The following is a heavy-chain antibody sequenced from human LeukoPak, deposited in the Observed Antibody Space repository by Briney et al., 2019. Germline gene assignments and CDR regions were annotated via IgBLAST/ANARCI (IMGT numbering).Heavy chain of an antibody. CDR1: GFSVSSNY. CDR2: IYSGGYT. J-gene: IGHJ4*02. Sequence: GGSLRLSCAASGFSVSSNYMSWVRQAPGKGLEWVSLIYSGGYTYYADSVKGRFTISRDTSKNMLFLQMNSLSAEDTAVYYCVRQRYYYDSSGPYFDHWGQGTLVTVSS. CDR3: VRQRYYYDSSGPYFDH. V-gene: IGHV3-53*01. D-gene: IGHD3-22*01.